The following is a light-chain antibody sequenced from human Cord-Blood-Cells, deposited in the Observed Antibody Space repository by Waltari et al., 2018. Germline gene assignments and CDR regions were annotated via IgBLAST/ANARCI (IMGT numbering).Light chain of an antibody. Sequence: DIVMTQSPDSLAVSLGERATINCKSSQSVLYSSSNKNYLAWYQQKPGQPPKLLIYWASTRESGVPDRFSGSGSGTDFTLTISSLQDEDVAGYYCQQYYSTPFTFGPGTKVDIK. J-gene: IGKJ3*01. CDR2: WAS. CDR1: QSVLYSSSNKNY. V-gene: IGKV4-1*01. CDR3: QQYYSTPFT.